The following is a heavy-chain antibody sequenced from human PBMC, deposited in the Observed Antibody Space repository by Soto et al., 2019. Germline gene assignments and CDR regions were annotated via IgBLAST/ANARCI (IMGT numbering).Heavy chain of an antibody. V-gene: IGHV4-59*01. D-gene: IGHD6-13*01. CDR3: AIRVHVFSSSQYDYDGMAF. J-gene: IGHJ6*02. CDR1: GGSISSYD. Sequence: ETLSLTCTVSGGSISSYDWSWIRQPPGKGLEWIGYIYYSGSTNYNPSLKSRVTISVDTSKNQFSLKLSSVTAADTAVYYCAIRVHVFSSSQYDYDGMAFWGRGTTVHVSS. CDR2: IYYSGST.